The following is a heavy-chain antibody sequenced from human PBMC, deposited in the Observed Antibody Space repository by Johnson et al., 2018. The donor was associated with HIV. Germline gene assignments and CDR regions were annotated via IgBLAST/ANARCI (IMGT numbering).Heavy chain of an antibody. CDR3: AIVWGCVHVDGNHDAFDI. CDR1: GFTFSSYG. J-gene: IGHJ3*02. Sequence: QVKLVESGGGLVQPGGYLRLSCAASGFTFSSYGMHWVRQAPGKGLEWVALISFDGSNKYYADSVKGRFTISRDNSKNTLYLQMNSLRAEDTAVYYCAIVWGCVHVDGNHDAFDIWGQGTMVTVSS. V-gene: IGHV3-30*03. CDR2: ISFDGSNK. D-gene: IGHD3-16*01.